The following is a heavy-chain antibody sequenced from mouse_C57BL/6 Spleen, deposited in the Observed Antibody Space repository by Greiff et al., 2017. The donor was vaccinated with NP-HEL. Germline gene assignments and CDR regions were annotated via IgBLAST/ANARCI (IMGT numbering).Heavy chain of an antibody. CDR3: ASLIYYDYEGSLAY. Sequence: EVKLVESGGDLVKPGGSLKLSCAASGFTFSSYGMSWVRQTPDKRLEWVATISSGGSYTYYPDSVKGRFTISRDNAKNTLYLQMSSLKSEDTAMSYCASLIYYDYEGSLAYWGQGTLVTVSA. CDR2: ISSGGSYT. J-gene: IGHJ3*01. V-gene: IGHV5-6*01. D-gene: IGHD2-4*01. CDR1: GFTFSSYG.